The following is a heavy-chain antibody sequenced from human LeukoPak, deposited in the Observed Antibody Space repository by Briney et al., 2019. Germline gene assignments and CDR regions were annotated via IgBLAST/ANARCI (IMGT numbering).Heavy chain of an antibody. CDR2: ISAYNGNT. J-gene: IGHJ3*02. D-gene: IGHD3-9*01. Sequence: ASVKVSCKASGYTFTSYGISWVRQAPGQGLEWMGWISAYNGNTNYAQKLQGRATMTTDTSTSTAHMELRSLRSDDTAVYYCATGFYYDILTGRDAFDIWGQGTMVTVSS. CDR1: GYTFTSYG. CDR3: ATGFYYDILTGRDAFDI. V-gene: IGHV1-18*01.